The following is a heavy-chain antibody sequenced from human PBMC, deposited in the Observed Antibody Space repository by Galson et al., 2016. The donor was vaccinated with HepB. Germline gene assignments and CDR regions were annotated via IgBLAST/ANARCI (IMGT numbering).Heavy chain of an antibody. D-gene: IGHD2-21*01. Sequence: CKASVGSLSSYLVTWLRQAPGQGLQWLGGLIQTFGAVKYAEKLQGRITITADTSTNTVYLGLTSLRSDDTAVYFCARGPYSDTPFYDFWGQGTLVTVSS. CDR3: ARGPYSDTPFYDF. V-gene: IGHV1-69*06. CDR2: LIQTFGAV. J-gene: IGHJ4*02. CDR1: VGSLSSYL.